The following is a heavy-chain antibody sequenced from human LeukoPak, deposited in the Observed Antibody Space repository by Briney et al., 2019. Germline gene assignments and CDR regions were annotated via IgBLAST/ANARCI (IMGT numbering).Heavy chain of an antibody. CDR3: ARDESPPYSSSWFDGYYYYYYGMDV. CDR1: GFTFSSYS. J-gene: IGHJ6*02. Sequence: GGSLRLSCAASGFTFSSYSMNWVRQAPGKGLEWVANIKQDGSEKYYVDSVKGRFTISRDNAKNSLYLQMNSLRAEDTAVYYCARDESPPYSSSWFDGYYYYYYGMDVWGQGTTVTVSS. V-gene: IGHV3-7*03. D-gene: IGHD6-13*01. CDR2: IKQDGSEK.